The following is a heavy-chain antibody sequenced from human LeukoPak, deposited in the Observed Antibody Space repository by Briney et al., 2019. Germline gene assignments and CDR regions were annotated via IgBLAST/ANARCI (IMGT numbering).Heavy chain of an antibody. CDR2: ISWNSGSI. D-gene: IGHD6-25*01. Sequence: PGGSLRLSCAASGFTFDDYAMPWVRHAPGKGLEWVSGISWNSGSIGYADSVKGRFTISRDNAKNSLYLQMNSLRAEDTALYYCAKDSAAAGLNFDYWGQGTLVTVSS. CDR1: GFTFDDYA. CDR3: AKDSAAAGLNFDY. V-gene: IGHV3-9*01. J-gene: IGHJ4*02.